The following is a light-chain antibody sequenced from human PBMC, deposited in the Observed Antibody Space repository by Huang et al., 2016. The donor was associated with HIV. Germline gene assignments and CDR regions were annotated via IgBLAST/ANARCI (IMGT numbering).Light chain of an antibody. CDR3: QQLNSYPYT. CDR2: AAS. J-gene: IGKJ2*01. V-gene: IGKV1-9*01. Sequence: IQLTQSPSSLSASVGDRVTITCRASQGISSYLAWYQQKPGNAPKLLIYAASTLQSGVPSRFSGSGSGTDFTLTISSLQPEDFVTYYCQQLNSYPYTFGQGTKLEIK. CDR1: QGISSY.